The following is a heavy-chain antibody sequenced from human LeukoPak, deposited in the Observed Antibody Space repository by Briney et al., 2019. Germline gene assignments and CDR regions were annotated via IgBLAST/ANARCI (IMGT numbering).Heavy chain of an antibody. V-gene: IGHV1-8*02. CDR2: MNPNSGNT. CDR1: GYTFTGYY. D-gene: IGHD3-10*01. Sequence: GASVKVSCKASGYTFTGYYMHWVRQATGQGLEWMGWMNPNSGNTGYAQKFQGRVTMTRNTSISTAYMELSSLRSEDTAVYYCARENYYGSGSYWDWGQGTLVTVSS. CDR3: ARENYYGSGSYWD. J-gene: IGHJ4*02.